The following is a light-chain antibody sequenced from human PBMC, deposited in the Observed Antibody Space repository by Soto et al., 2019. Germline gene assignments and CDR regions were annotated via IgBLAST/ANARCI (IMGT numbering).Light chain of an antibody. Sequence: SYELTQPPSVSVAPGMTARITCGGNNIGRKSVHWYQQKPGQAPVLVIYYDSDRPSGIPERFSGSNSGNTATLTISRVEAGDEADYYCQVWDSSSDHPRVFGGGTKLTVL. CDR1: NIGRKS. CDR3: QVWDSSSDHPRV. J-gene: IGLJ3*02. V-gene: IGLV3-21*04. CDR2: YDS.